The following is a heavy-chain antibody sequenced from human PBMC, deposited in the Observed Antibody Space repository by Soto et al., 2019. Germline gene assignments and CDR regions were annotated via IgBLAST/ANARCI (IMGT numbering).Heavy chain of an antibody. CDR2: FDPEDGET. CDR3: ATVGSMVRGVIIYWFDP. CDR1: GYTLTELS. Sequence: QVQLVQSGAEVKKPGASVKVSCKVSGYTLTELSMHWVRQAPGKGLEWMGGFDPEDGETIYAQTFQGRVTMTEDTSTDTAYMELSSLRSEDTAVYSCATVGSMVRGVIIYWFDPWGQGTLVTVSS. D-gene: IGHD3-10*01. J-gene: IGHJ5*02. V-gene: IGHV1-24*01.